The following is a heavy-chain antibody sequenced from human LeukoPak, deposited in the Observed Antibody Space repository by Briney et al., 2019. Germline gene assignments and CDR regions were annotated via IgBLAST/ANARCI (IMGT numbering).Heavy chain of an antibody. CDR1: GYTFTSYD. J-gene: IGHJ4*02. Sequence: RASVKVSCKASGYTFTSYDINWVRQAPGQGREWMGRMNPNSLNTGYAQRFQGRITLTRNTSIGTAYMELRSLRSEDTAVYYCARGTALSGTSDYLDSWGQGTLVTVSS. D-gene: IGHD6-19*01. V-gene: IGHV1-8*03. CDR2: MNPNSLNT. CDR3: ARGTALSGTSDYLDS.